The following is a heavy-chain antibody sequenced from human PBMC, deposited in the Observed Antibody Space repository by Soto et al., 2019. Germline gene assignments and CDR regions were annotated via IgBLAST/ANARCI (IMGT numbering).Heavy chain of an antibody. Sequence: TLSLTCAISGDSVSSNSAAWNWIRQSPSRGLEWLGRTYYRSKWYNDYAVSMKSRITINPDTSKNQFSLQLNSVTPEDTAVYYCALSSGWDNWFDPWGQGTLVTVSS. J-gene: IGHJ5*02. CDR2: TYYRSKWYN. CDR3: ALSSGWDNWFDP. V-gene: IGHV6-1*01. D-gene: IGHD6-19*01. CDR1: GDSVSSNSAA.